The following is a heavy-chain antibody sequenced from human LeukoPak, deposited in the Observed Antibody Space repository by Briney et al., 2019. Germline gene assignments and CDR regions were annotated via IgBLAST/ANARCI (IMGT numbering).Heavy chain of an antibody. CDR3: ARDRAWNYFDY. D-gene: IGHD3-3*01. Sequence: GGSLRLSCAPSGFTFSRHGMHWVRQAPGKGLEWVAIISNDGSRKYYAHSVEGRFTISRDNSKNTPYLQMDSLRAEDTAVYYCARDRAWNYFDYWGQGTLVTVSS. V-gene: IGHV3-30*03. CDR2: ISNDGSRK. J-gene: IGHJ4*02. CDR1: GFTFSRHG.